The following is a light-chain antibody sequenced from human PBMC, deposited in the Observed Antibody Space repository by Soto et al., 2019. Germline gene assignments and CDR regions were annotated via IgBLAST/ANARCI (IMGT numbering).Light chain of an antibody. CDR2: DVS. CDR3: SSYTSSSTPEV. V-gene: IGLV2-14*01. J-gene: IGLJ1*01. CDR1: SSDVGGYNY. Sequence: QSALTQPASVSGSPGQSITISCTGTSSDVGGYNYVSWYQQHPGKAPKLMIYDVSNRPSGVSNRFSGSKSGNTASLTISGLKAEDEDDYYCSSYTSSSTPEVFGTGTKLTVL.